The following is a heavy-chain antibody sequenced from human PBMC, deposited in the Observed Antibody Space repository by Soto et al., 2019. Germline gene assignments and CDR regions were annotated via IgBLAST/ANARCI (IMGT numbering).Heavy chain of an antibody. CDR2: ISGSGGST. D-gene: IGHD1-26*01. CDR1: GFTFSSYA. V-gene: IGHV3-23*01. CDR3: AKDRGIVGATTRDYYYYYGMDV. J-gene: IGHJ6*02. Sequence: SLRLSCAASGFTFSSYAMSWVRQAPGKGLEWVSAISGSGGSTYYADSVKGRFTISRDNSKNTLYLQMNSLRAEDTAVYYCAKDRGIVGATTRDYYYYYGMDVWGQGTTVTVSS.